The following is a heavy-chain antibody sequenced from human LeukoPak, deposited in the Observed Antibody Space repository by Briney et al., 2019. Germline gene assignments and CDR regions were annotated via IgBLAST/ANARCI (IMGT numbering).Heavy chain of an antibody. D-gene: IGHD5-12*01. J-gene: IGHJ4*02. Sequence: SETLSLTCTVSGGSISSYYWSWIRQPPGKGLEWIGYIYYSGSTNYNPSLKSRVTMSVDTSKNQFSLKLSSVTAADTAVYYCARERSDIVATGYFDYWGQGSLVTVSS. CDR1: GGSISSYY. CDR2: IYYSGST. V-gene: IGHV4-59*12. CDR3: ARERSDIVATGYFDY.